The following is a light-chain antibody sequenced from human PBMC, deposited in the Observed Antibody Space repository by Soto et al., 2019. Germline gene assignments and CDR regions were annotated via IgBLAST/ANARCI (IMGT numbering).Light chain of an antibody. CDR2: GAS. CDR1: QSVDSAY. J-gene: IGKJ1*01. CDR3: QHYNNWPPWT. Sequence: PGERATLSCRASQSVDSAYLAWYQQRLGQAPRLLIYGASNRATGIPDRFGGSGAGTDFTLTISSLQSEDFAVYYCQHYNNWPPWTFGRGTKVEI. V-gene: IGKV3-15*01.